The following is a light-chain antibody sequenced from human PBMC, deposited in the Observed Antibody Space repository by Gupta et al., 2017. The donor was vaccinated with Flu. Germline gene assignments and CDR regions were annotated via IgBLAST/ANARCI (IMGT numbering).Light chain of an antibody. V-gene: IGLV1-40*01. CDR3: QSYDSSLSAWV. CDR2: GNS. CDR1: SSNIGAGYD. Sequence: SVLTQPPSVSGAPGQRVTISCTGSSSNIGAGYDVHWYQHFPGTAPKLLIYGNSNRPSGVPDRFSAFKSGTSASLAITGLQAEDEADYYCQSYDSSLSAWVFAGGTKLTVL. J-gene: IGLJ3*02.